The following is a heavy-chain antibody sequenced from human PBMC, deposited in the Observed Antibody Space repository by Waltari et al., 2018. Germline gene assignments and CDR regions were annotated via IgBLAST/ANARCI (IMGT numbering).Heavy chain of an antibody. D-gene: IGHD3-10*01. J-gene: IGHJ4*02. CDR2: ISGSGSTV. V-gene: IGHV3-11*01. CDR1: GFSFSDYY. Sequence: QVQLVDSGGGLVKPGGSLRLSCAASGFSFSDYYMGWIRQAPGKGLEWISYISGSGSTVYYADPVKGRFSISRDNGKNSLYLQMNSLRAEDTAVYYCTRPPGDRRRDYWGQGT. CDR3: TRPPGDRRRDY.